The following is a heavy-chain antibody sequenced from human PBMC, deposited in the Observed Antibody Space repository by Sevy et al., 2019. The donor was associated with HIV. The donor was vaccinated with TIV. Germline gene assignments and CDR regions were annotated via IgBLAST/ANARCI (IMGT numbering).Heavy chain of an antibody. Sequence: GGSLRLSCAASGFTFNTHAMSWVRQAPGKGLEWVSLISGPGISTYYADSVKGRFTISRENSKNTLYLQMKNLRDDDTAVYYWAKALNPALESMLEVVLRTLKGLDVWGQGTTVTVSS. V-gene: IGHV3-23*01. CDR2: ISGPGIST. CDR1: GFTFNTHA. J-gene: IGHJ3*01. D-gene: IGHD3-22*01. CDR3: AKALNPALESMLEVVLRTLKGLDV.